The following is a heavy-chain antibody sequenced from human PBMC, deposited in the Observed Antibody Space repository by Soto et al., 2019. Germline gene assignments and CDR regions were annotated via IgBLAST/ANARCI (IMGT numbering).Heavy chain of an antibody. J-gene: IGHJ5*02. Sequence: PSETLSLTCTVSCGSISSYYWSCIRQPPGKGLEWIVYIYYSGSTNYNPSLKSRVTISVDTSKNQFSLKLSSVTAADTAVYYCARAITPLYGDSTKGVNRFEAWGQGTIVTLSS. CDR1: CGSISSYY. V-gene: IGHV4-59*01. D-gene: IGHD4-17*01. CDR3: ARAITPLYGDSTKGVNRFEA. CDR2: IYYSGST.